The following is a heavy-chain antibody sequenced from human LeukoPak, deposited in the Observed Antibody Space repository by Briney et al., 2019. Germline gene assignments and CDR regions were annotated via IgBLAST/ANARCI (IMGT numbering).Heavy chain of an antibody. CDR2: INNAGVNT. D-gene: IGHD5-18*01. CDR1: GFTVRDYG. CDR3: AKDDRIQTRRYSYNY. Sequence: PGGSLRLSCAASGFTVRDYGMSWVRQAPGKGLEWVSSINNAGVNTHYADSVKGRFTISRDNSMNTLYLQMNSLRAEDTAVYYCAKDDRIQTRRYSYNYWGQGTLVTVSS. V-gene: IGHV3-23*01. J-gene: IGHJ4*02.